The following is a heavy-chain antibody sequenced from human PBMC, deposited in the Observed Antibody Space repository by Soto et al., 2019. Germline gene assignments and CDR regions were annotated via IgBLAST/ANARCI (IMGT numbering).Heavy chain of an antibody. J-gene: IGHJ4*01. CDR2: INPNSGGT. Sequence: ASGKVSCKASGYTFTGYYMHWVRQAPGQGLEWMGWINPNSGGTNYAQKFQGWVTMTRDTSISTAYMELSRLRSDDTAVYYCARGEAMVRGSTYPRGYWGHGTLVTVSS. V-gene: IGHV1-2*04. CDR1: GYTFTGYY. D-gene: IGHD3-10*01. CDR3: ARGEAMVRGSTYPRGY.